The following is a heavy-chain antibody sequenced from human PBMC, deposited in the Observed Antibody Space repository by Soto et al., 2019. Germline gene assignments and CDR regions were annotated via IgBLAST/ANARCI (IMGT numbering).Heavy chain of an antibody. D-gene: IGHD6-19*01. CDR3: ARGWDAGY. CDR2: INDSGTT. J-gene: IGHJ4*02. Sequence: QVQLQESGPGLVKPSETLSLTCTVSGGSVGSGRHYWSWIRQPPGKVPEWIGYINDSGTTNYVSSLKSRVSISADPSRDQFFLKVYSVTAADTAVYYCARGWDAGYWGQGTLVTVSS. CDR1: GGSVGSGRHY. V-gene: IGHV4-61*01.